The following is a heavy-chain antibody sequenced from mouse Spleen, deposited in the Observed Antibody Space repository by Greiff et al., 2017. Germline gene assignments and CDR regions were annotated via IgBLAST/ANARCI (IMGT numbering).Heavy chain of an antibody. V-gene: IGHV5-17*01. CDR3: ARPEGRDYFDY. D-gene: IGHD3-1*01. Sequence: EVKLMESGGGLVKPGGSLKLSCAASGFTFSDYGMHWVRQAPEKGLEWVAYISSGSSTIYYADTVKGRFTISRDNAKNTLFLQMTSLRSEDTAMYYCARPEGRDYFDYWGQGTTLTVSS. CDR2: ISSGSSTI. J-gene: IGHJ2*01. CDR1: GFTFSDYG.